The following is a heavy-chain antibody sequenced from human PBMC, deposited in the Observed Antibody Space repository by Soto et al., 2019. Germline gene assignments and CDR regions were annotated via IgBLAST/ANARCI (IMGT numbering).Heavy chain of an antibody. CDR3: ARDPGYNSGGNWFDP. CDR2: VHHSGRT. J-gene: IGHJ5*02. CDR1: GDSISSSNW. D-gene: IGHD6-25*01. Sequence: SETLSLTCAVSGDSISSSNWWSWVRQPPGKGLEWIGDVHHSGRTNYNPSLKSRVTISVDKSKNQFSLNLTSVTAADTAVYYCARDPGYNSGGNWFDPWGQGTLVTVSS. V-gene: IGHV4-4*02.